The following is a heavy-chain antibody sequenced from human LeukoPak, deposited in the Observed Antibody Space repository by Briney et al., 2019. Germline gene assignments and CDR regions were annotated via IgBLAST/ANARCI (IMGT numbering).Heavy chain of an antibody. CDR3: ARQQQLVPFDY. CDR1: GGSFSGYY. Sequence: SETLSLTCAVYGGSFSGYYWSWIRQPPGKGLEWIGEINHSGSTNYNPSLKSRVTISVDTSKNQFSLKPSSVTAADTAVYYCARQQQLVPFDYWGQGTLVTVSS. J-gene: IGHJ4*02. D-gene: IGHD6-13*01. V-gene: IGHV4-34*01. CDR2: INHSGST.